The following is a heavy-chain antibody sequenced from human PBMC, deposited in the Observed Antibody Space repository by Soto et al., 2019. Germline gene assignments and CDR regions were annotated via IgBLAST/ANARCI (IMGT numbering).Heavy chain of an antibody. CDR2: INPSGGST. CDR3: ARDQGLYDYVWGSYRSGAMGFDY. CDR1: GYTFTSYY. D-gene: IGHD3-16*02. V-gene: IGHV1-46*01. Sequence: QVQLVQSGAGVKKPGASVKVSCKASGYTFTSYYMHWVRQAPGQGLEWMGIINPSGGSTSYAQKFQGRVTMTRDTSTSTVYMELSSLRSEDTAVYYCARDQGLYDYVWGSYRSGAMGFDYWGQGTLVTVSS. J-gene: IGHJ4*02.